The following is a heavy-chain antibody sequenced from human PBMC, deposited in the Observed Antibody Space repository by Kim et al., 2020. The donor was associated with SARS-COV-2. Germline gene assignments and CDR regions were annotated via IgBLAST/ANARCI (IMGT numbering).Heavy chain of an antibody. CDR2: K. J-gene: IGHJ6*02. CDR3: AREIVSYYGMDV. V-gene: IGHV3-30*01. D-gene: IGHD1-26*01. Sequence: KYYADTVKGRFTISRDNSKTTLDLEMNSLRAEDTAVYYCAREIVSYYGMDVWGQGTTVTVSS.